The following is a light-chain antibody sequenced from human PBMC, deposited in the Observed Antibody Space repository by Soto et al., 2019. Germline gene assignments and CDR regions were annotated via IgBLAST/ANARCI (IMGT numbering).Light chain of an antibody. CDR3: QSYDSSLSGSVV. Sequence: QAVVTQPPSVSGAPGQRVTISCTGSSSNIGAGYDVHWYQQLPGTAPKLLIYGNSNRPSGVPDRFSGSKSGTSASLAITGLQAEDEADYYSQSYDSSLSGSVVFGTGTKLTVL. CDR1: SSNIGAGYD. J-gene: IGLJ1*01. V-gene: IGLV1-40*01. CDR2: GNS.